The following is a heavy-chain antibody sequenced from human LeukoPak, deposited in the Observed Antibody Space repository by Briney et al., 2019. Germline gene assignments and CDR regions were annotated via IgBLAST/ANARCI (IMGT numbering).Heavy chain of an antibody. CDR1: GGSISSYY. D-gene: IGHD5-18*01. CDR3: ARTNVDTAMHFDY. J-gene: IGHJ4*02. CDR2: IYYSGST. Sequence: SETLSLTCTVSGGSISSYYWSWIRQPPGKGLEWIGYIYYSGSTNYNPSLKSRVTISVDTSKNQFSLKLSSVTAADTAVYYCARTNVDTAMHFDYWGQGTLVTVSS. V-gene: IGHV4-59*01.